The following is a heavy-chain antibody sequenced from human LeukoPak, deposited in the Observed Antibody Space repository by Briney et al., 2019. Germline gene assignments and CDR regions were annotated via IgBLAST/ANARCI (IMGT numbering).Heavy chain of an antibody. Sequence: GGSLRLSCAASGFTFSSYSMNWVRRAPGKGLEWLSYIRSSGSTIYYADSVKGRFTISRDNAKNSLYLQMNSLRAEDTAAYYCARDGPYSRLDYWGQGTLVTVSS. CDR1: GFTFSSYS. J-gene: IGHJ4*02. V-gene: IGHV3-48*04. CDR3: ARDGPYSRLDY. CDR2: IRSSGSTI. D-gene: IGHD6-13*01.